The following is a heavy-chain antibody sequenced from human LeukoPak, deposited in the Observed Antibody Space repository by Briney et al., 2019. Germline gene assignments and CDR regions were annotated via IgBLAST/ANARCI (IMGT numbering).Heavy chain of an antibody. J-gene: IGHJ4*02. V-gene: IGHV4-34*01. D-gene: IGHD3-16*01. Sequence: SETLSLTCAVYGGSFSGYYWSWIRQPPGKGREWIGEINHSGSTNYNPSLKSRVTISVDTSKNQFSLKLSSVTAADTAVYYCARTRGRIMITIGGVHFDYWGQGTLVTVSS. CDR1: GGSFSGYY. CDR2: INHSGST. CDR3: ARTRGRIMITIGGVHFDY.